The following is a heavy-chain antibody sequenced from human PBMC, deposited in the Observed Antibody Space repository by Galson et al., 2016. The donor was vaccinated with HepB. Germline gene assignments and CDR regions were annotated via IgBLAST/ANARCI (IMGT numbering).Heavy chain of an antibody. CDR3: AKDYESSARDEGY. J-gene: IGHJ4*02. CDR1: GIPLREYA. V-gene: IGHV3-23*01. D-gene: IGHD3-22*01. Sequence: SLRLSCAASGIPLREYAMNWVRQPPGKGLEWVSLSSSRGHNTYYADPVKGRFTISRDNSKNTLSLPMNSLRDEDTAVYYCAKDYESSARDEGYWGQGTLVTVSS. CDR2: SSSRGHNT.